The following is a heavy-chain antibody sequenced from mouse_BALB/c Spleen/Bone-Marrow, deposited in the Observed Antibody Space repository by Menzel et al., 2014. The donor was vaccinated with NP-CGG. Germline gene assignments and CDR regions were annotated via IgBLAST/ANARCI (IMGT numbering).Heavy chain of an antibody. Sequence: VNVVESGPGLVQPSQSLSITCTVSGFSLTSYGVHWVRQSPGKGLEWLGVIWSGGSTDYNAAFISRLSISKDNSKSQVFFKMNSLQADDTAIYYCARNWGLRRGDYFDYWGQGTTLTVSS. CDR2: IWSGGST. CDR3: ARNWGLRRGDYFDY. D-gene: IGHD2-2*01. J-gene: IGHJ2*01. V-gene: IGHV2-4-1*01. CDR1: GFSLTSYG.